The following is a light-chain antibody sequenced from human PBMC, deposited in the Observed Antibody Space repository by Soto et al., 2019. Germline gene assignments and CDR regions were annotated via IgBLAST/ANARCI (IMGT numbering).Light chain of an antibody. V-gene: IGLV2-14*03. CDR1: SSDVGYYNY. CDR2: DVR. CDR3: SSYTSSSTLV. J-gene: IGLJ1*01. Sequence: QYALTQPASVSGSPGQSITISCTGNSSDVGYYNYVSWYQQHPGKAPKLMIYDVRYRPSGVSDRFSGSKSGNTASLTLSGLQAEDEADYYCSSYTSSSTLVFGTGTKLTVL.